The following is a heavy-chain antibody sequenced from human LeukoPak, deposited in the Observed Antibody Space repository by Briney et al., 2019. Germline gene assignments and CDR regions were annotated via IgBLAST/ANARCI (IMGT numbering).Heavy chain of an antibody. Sequence: PSETLSLTCTVSGGFLSSSLYYWGWIRQPPGKGLEWIGSIYYSDLTYYNPSLESRVAMSLDTSKNQFSLGLSSVTAADTAIYYCARLFRLADPYRGYFDYWGPGRLVTVSS. CDR3: ARLFRLADPYRGYFDY. CDR2: IYYSDLT. V-gene: IGHV4-39*07. J-gene: IGHJ4*02. D-gene: IGHD3-9*01. CDR1: GGFLSSSLYY.